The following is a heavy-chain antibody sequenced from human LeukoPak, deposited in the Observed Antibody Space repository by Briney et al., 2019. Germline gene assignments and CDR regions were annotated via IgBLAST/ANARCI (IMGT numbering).Heavy chain of an antibody. V-gene: IGHV3-9*01. D-gene: IGHD6-19*01. CDR1: GFTFDDYA. J-gene: IGHJ4*02. CDR3: AKVSSGWYWGYYFDY. CDR2: ISWNSGSI. Sequence: GGSLRLSCAASGFTFDDYAMHWVRQAPGKGLEWVSGISWNSGSIGYADSVKGRFTISRDNAKNSLYLQMNSLRAEDTALYYCAKVSSGWYWGYYFDYWGQGTLATVSS.